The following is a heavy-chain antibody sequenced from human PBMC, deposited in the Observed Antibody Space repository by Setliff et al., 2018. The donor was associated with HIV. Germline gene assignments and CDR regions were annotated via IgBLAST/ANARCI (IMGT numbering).Heavy chain of an antibody. V-gene: IGHV4-59*13. J-gene: IGHJ6*03. CDR2: IYFSGST. Sequence: SLTCTVSGVSISDYYWSWIRQPPGKGLEWIGYIYFSGSTNYNPSLKSRVTMSLDTSKSQFSLKLSSVTAADTAVYYCARDRVHNPSYNFWSGPTNYYYYMDVWGKGTTVTVSS. D-gene: IGHD3-3*01. CDR3: ARDRVHNPSYNFWSGPTNYYYYMDV. CDR1: GVSISDYY.